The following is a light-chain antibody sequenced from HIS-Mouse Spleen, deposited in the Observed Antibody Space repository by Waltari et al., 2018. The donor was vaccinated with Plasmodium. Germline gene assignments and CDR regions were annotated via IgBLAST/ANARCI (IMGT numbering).Light chain of an antibody. CDR2: EDS. V-gene: IGLV3-10*01. Sequence: SYELTQPPSVSVSPGQTARIHCSGDALPKKYAYWYQQKSGQAPVLVIYEDSKRPSWIPERFSGSSSGTMATLTISGAQVEDEADYYCYSTDSSGNHRVFGGGTKLTVL. J-gene: IGLJ3*02. CDR3: YSTDSSGNHRV. CDR1: ALPKKY.